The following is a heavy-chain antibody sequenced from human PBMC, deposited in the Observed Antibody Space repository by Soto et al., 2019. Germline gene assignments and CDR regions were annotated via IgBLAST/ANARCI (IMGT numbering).Heavy chain of an antibody. CDR1: GGSISSYY. CDR2: IYYSGST. D-gene: IGHD3-22*01. CDR3: ARDWYYYDSSGYYYYYYGMDV. Sequence: PSETLSLTCTVSGGSISSYYWSWIRQPPGKGLEWIGYIYYSGSTNYNPSLKSRVTISVDTSKNQFSLKLSSVTAADTAVYYCARDWYYYDSSGYYYYYYGMDVWGQGTTVTVSS. V-gene: IGHV4-59*01. J-gene: IGHJ6*02.